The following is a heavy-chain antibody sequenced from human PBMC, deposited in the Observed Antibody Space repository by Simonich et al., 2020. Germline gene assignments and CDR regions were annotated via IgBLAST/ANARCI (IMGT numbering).Heavy chain of an antibody. D-gene: IGHD2-21*02. CDR3: ARDGERYCGGDCYSYFDY. Sequence: QVQLVESGGGVVQPGRSLRLSCAASGFTFSSYAMHWVRQAPGKGLEWVEVKSYEESTKYYADSVKGRFTISRDNSKNTLYLQMNSLRAEDTAVYYCARDGERYCGGDCYSYFDYWGQGTLVTVSS. J-gene: IGHJ4*02. CDR2: KSYEESTK. V-gene: IGHV3-30*07. CDR1: GFTFSSYA.